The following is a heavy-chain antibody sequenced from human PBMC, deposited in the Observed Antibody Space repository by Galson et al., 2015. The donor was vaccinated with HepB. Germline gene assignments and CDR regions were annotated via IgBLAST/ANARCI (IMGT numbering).Heavy chain of an antibody. CDR2: IYPGDSDT. V-gene: IGHV5-51*01. D-gene: IGHD2-2*01. Sequence: QSGAEVKKPGESLKISCKGSGYSFTSYWIGWVRQMPGKGLEWMGIIYPGDSDTRYSPSFQGQVTISADKSISTAYLQWSSLKASDTAMYYCARHEGYCSSTSGPYYHYGMDVWGQGTTVTVSS. J-gene: IGHJ6*02. CDR3: ARHEGYCSSTSGPYYHYGMDV. CDR1: GYSFTSYW.